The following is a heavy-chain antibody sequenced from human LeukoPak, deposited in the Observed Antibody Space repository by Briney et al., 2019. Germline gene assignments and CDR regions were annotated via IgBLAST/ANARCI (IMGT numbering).Heavy chain of an antibody. CDR3: ARAHCSGGSCYSIRFDP. J-gene: IGHJ5*02. V-gene: IGHV4-30-2*01. CDR2: IYHSGST. Sequence: SQTLSLTCAVSSGSISSGGYSWSWIRQPPGKGLEWIGYIYHSGSTYYNPSLKSRVTISVDRSKNQFSLKLSSVTAADTAVYYCARAHCSGGSCYSIRFDPWGQGTLVTVSS. CDR1: SGSISSGGYS. D-gene: IGHD2-15*01.